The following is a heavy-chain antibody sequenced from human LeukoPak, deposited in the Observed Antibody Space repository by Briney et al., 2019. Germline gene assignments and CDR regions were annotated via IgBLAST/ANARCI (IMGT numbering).Heavy chain of an antibody. CDR3: AGGIAAAVNFDY. Sequence: GGSLRLSCAASGFTFSSYAMHWVRQAPGKGLEWVAVISYDGSNKYYADSVKGRFTISRDNSKNTLYLQMNSLRAEDTAVYYCAGGIAAAVNFDYWGQGTLVTVSS. D-gene: IGHD6-13*01. J-gene: IGHJ4*02. CDR2: ISYDGSNK. CDR1: GFTFSSYA. V-gene: IGHV3-30-3*01.